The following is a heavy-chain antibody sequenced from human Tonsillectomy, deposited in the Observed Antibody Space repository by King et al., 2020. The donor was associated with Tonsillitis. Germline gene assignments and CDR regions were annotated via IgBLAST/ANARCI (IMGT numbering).Heavy chain of an antibody. CDR3: ARLKYYYDISGYTYNYYGMDV. D-gene: IGHD3-22*01. J-gene: IGHJ6*02. CDR2: IDPSDSYT. Sequence: QLVQSGAEVKQPGESLRISCKGSGYSFTNYLISWVRQMPGKGLEWMGRIDPSDSYTSYSPSFQGHVIISTDKSINTAYLQWSILKASDTAMYYCARLKYYYDISGYTYNYYGMDVWGQGTTVTVSS. CDR1: GYSFTNYL. V-gene: IGHV5-10-1*01.